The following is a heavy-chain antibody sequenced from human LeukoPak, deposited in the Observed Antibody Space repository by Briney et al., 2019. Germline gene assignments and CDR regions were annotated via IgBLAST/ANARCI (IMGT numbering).Heavy chain of an antibody. V-gene: IGHV3-23*01. J-gene: IGHJ4*02. CDR3: AKAEGYDILTGLDY. CDR1: GFTFSSYA. CDR2: IGASGGST. Sequence: GGSLRLSCAPSGFTFSSYAMIWVRQAPGKGLECVSGIGASGGSTYYADSVKGRFTISRDNSKNTLYLQMNSLRTEDTAVYYCAKAEGYDILTGLDYWGQGTLVTVSS. D-gene: IGHD3-9*01.